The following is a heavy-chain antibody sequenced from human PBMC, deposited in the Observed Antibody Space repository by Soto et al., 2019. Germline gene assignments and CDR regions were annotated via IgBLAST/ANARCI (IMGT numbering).Heavy chain of an antibody. D-gene: IGHD2-15*01. CDR1: GVTFNRNA. J-gene: IGHJ4*02. Sequence: QEQLVESGGDVFQPGRSLRLSCAESGVTFNRNAMHWVRQAPGKGLEWVAVISYDGRVQQYTDYVTGRFTISRDDCKNILYLQMNGLRDEDTALYYSASEELRAAPDYIDSSCQGTLVPFS. V-gene: IGHV3-30*04. CDR2: ISYDGRVQ. CDR3: ASEELRAAPDYIDS.